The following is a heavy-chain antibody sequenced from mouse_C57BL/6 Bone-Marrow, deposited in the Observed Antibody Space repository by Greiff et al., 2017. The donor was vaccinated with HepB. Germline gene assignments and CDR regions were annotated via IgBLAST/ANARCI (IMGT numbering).Heavy chain of an antibody. CDR2: IDPETGGT. Sequence: QLQQSGAELVRPGASVTLSCKASGYTFTDYEMHWVKQTPVHGLEWIGAIDPETGGTAYNQKFKGKAILTADKSSSTAYMELRSLTSEDSAVYYCTSYYGSSVDYWGQGTTLTVSS. D-gene: IGHD1-1*01. CDR1: GYTFTDYE. CDR3: TSYYGSSVDY. V-gene: IGHV1-15*01. J-gene: IGHJ2*01.